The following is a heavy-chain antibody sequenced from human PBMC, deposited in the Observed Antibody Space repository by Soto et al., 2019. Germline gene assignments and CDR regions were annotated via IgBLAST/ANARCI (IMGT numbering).Heavy chain of an antibody. D-gene: IGHD1-1*01. Sequence: SQTLSLTCDISGDSVSSTSSIWNWIRQSPSRGLEWLGRTYYRSKWHTDYAVSVRGRITINPDTPKNQFFLQLSSVTPDDTAVYFCARDLHGTYYYDSWGQGTRVTVSS. V-gene: IGHV6-1*01. CDR2: TYYRSKWHT. CDR3: ARDLHGTYYYDS. J-gene: IGHJ4*02. CDR1: GDSVSSTSSI.